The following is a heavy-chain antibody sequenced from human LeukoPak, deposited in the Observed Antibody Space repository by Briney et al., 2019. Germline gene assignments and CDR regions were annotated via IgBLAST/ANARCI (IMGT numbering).Heavy chain of an antibody. Sequence: PGGSLRLSCAASGFTFSSYWMHWVRHAPGKGLVWVSRINSDGSSTSYADSVKGRFTISRDNAKNTLYLQMNSLRAEDTAVYYCARDRKDYYYYYYMDVWGKGTTVTVSS. CDR3: ARDRKDYYYYYYMDV. CDR2: INSDGSST. J-gene: IGHJ6*03. CDR1: GFTFSSYW. V-gene: IGHV3-74*01.